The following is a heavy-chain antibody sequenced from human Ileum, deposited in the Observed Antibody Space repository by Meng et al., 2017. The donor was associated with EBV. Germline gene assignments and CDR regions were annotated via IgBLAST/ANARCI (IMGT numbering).Heavy chain of an antibody. CDR2: INSDGRT. Sequence: AAHAVALTRPVGAQSVSRAAAGSNVSSSYMSWVRQAPGKGLELVSVINSDGRTYYADTANGRFTISRHSSQRTLFLHMNSLSVEDTAVYYRASWDARFDAWGQGTLVTVSS. J-gene: IGHJ5*02. D-gene: IGHD1-26*01. CDR3: ASWDARFDA. CDR1: GSNVSSSY. V-gene: IGHV3-53*01.